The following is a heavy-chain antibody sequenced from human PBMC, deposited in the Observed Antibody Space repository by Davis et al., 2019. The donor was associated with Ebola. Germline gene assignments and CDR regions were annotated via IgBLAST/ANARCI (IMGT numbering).Heavy chain of an antibody. CDR3: AVQSSGLSLY. J-gene: IGHJ4*02. D-gene: IGHD6-19*01. Sequence: YLPSLCIFTRPDVIPARQLPDQGLWGRGWINTNTGNPTYAQGFTGRFVFSLDTSVSTAYPQISSLKAGDTAVYYCAVQSSGLSLYWGQGTLVTVSS. V-gene: IGHV7-4-1*02. CDR1: LCIFTRPD. CDR2: INTNTGNP.